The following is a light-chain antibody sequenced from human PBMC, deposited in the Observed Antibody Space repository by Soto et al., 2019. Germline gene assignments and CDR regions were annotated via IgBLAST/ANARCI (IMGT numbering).Light chain of an antibody. V-gene: IGLV1-44*01. J-gene: IGLJ1*01. Sequence: QSVLTQPPSASGTPGQRVTISCSGGSSNIGSNIVNWYQQLPGTAPKVLIYSNNQRPSGVPDRFSGSKSGTSASLAISGLPSEDEADYYCATWDDSLHGHVFGTGTKVTVL. CDR2: SNN. CDR1: SSNIGSNI. CDR3: ATWDDSLHGHV.